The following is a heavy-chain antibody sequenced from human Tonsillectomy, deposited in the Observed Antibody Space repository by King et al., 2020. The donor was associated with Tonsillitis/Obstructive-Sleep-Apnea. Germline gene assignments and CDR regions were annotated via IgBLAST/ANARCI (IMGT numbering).Heavy chain of an antibody. V-gene: IGHV2-70*01. J-gene: IGHJ4*02. CDR3: ARYQWERRYFDY. CDR1: GFSLSTSGLC. D-gene: IGHD1-26*01. CDR2: IDWDDDK. Sequence: TLQESGPALVKPPQTLTLTCTFSGFSLSTSGLCVSWIRQPPGKALEWLALIDWDDDKYYSTSLKTRLTISKDTSKNQVVLTMTNMDPVDTATYYCARYQWERRYFDYWGQGTLVTVSS.